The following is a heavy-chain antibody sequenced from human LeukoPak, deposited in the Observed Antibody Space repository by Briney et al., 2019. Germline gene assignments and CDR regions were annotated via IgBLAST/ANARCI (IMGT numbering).Heavy chain of an antibody. Sequence: GGSLRLSCAASGFTFSSYAMSWVRQAPGKGLEWVSAIDTSGGHTYYADSVKGRFTISRDNSENTLYLQMNSLRAEDTAVYYCAKAYQAVTTTPSYWGQGTLVTVSS. CDR3: AKAYQAVTTTPSY. CDR1: GFTFSSYA. D-gene: IGHD4-17*01. CDR2: IDTSGGHT. J-gene: IGHJ4*02. V-gene: IGHV3-23*01.